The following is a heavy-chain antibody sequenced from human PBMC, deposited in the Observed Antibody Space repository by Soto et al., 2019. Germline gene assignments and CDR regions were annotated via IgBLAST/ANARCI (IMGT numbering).Heavy chain of an antibody. V-gene: IGHV3-30-3*01. CDR1: GFTFSAYS. D-gene: IGHD6-19*01. J-gene: IGHJ5*02. CDR3: VRDQYTTGWYWFDP. Sequence: PGGSLRLSCAASGFTFSAYSMHWVRQAPGEGLERVAVISYHGSDKYYADSVKGRFTISRDNSKNTLYLQMNSLRAEDTAVYYCVRDQYTTGWYWFDPWGQGTLVTVSS. CDR2: ISYHGSDK.